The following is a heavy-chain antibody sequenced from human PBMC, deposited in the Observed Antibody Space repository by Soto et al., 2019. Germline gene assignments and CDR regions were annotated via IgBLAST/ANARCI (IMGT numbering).Heavy chain of an antibody. CDR1: GYTFTSYY. Sequence: GASVKVSFKASGYTFTSYYMHWVRQAPGQGLEWMGIINPSGGSTSYAQKFQGRVTMTRDTSTSTVYMELSSLRSEDTAVYYCARGPGSRGYYYYGMDVWGQGTTVTVSS. CDR2: INPSGGST. CDR3: ARGPGSRGYYYYGMDV. D-gene: IGHD3-16*01. J-gene: IGHJ6*02. V-gene: IGHV1-46*01.